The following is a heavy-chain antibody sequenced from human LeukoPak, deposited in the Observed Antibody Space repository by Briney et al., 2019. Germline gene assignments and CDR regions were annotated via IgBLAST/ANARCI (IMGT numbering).Heavy chain of an antibody. CDR1: GGTFSSYA. J-gene: IGHJ5*02. CDR3: AREPADSVGATGRFLP. Sequence: SVKVSCKASGGTFSSYAINWVRQAPGQGLEWMGGIIPIFGTANYAQKFQGRVTITADESTSTAYMELSSLRSEDTAVYYCAREPADSVGATGRFLPWGQGTLVTVSS. CDR2: IIPIFGTA. D-gene: IGHD1-26*01. V-gene: IGHV1-69*13.